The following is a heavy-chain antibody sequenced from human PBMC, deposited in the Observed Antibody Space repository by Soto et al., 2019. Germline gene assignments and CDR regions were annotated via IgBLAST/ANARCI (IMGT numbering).Heavy chain of an antibody. J-gene: IGHJ5*02. CDR1: GYTFTSYG. D-gene: IGHD6-19*01. CDR3: ARAYSSTGAKSWFDP. V-gene: IGHV1-18*04. Sequence: ASVKVSCKASGYTFTSYGLTWVRQAPGQGLEWMGWISGDSGETDYAQNFRGRLTMTTDASTTTAYMELRSLRSDDTAVYYCARAYSSTGAKSWFDPWCQGTRVTVSS. CDR2: ISGDSGET.